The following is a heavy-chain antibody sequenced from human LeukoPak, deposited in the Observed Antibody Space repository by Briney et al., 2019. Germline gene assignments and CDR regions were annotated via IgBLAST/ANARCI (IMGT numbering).Heavy chain of an antibody. Sequence: GGSLRVSCAASGFTFTTYAMNWVRQAPGKGLEWVSVISGSGGSTYYADSVKGRFTISRDNSKNTLYREVNSLRAEDTAAYYCATAFYFDSSGHYWYFDLWGRGTLVTVSS. J-gene: IGHJ2*01. CDR1: GFTFTTYA. V-gene: IGHV3-23*01. D-gene: IGHD3-22*01. CDR3: ATAFYFDSSGHYWYFDL. CDR2: ISGSGGST.